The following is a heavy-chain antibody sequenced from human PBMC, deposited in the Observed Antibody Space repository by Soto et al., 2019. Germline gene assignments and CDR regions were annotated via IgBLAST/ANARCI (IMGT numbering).Heavy chain of an antibody. J-gene: IGHJ6*02. CDR1: GGSISSYY. D-gene: IGHD5-12*01. CDR2: IYYSGST. CDR3: ARDRRDGYNSYYYYYGMDV. V-gene: IGHV4-59*01. Sequence: SETLSLTCTVSGGSISSYYWSWIRQPPGKGLEWIGYIYYSGSTNYNPSLKSRVTISVDTSKNQFSLKLSSVTAADTAVYYCARDRRDGYNSYYYYYGMDVWGQGTTVTVSS.